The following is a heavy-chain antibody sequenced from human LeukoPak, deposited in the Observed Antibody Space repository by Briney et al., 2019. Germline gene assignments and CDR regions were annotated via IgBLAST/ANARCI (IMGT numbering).Heavy chain of an antibody. CDR1: GFSFSSYG. D-gene: IGHD5-24*01. J-gene: IGHJ4*02. Sequence: LAGGSLRLSCAASGFSFSSYGMHWVRQAPGKGLEWVAVIWYDGSKKYYADSVKGRFIISRDNSRNTLYLQMNSLRVEDTTVYYCARGPRDGYSFLWGQGTLVTVSS. CDR3: ARGPRDGYSFL. CDR2: IWYDGSKK. V-gene: IGHV3-33*01.